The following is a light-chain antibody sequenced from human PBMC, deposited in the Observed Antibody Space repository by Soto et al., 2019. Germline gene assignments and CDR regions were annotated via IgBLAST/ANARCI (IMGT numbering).Light chain of an antibody. V-gene: IGLV1-44*01. CDR1: SSNIGSNT. J-gene: IGLJ3*02. Sequence: QSVLTQPPSASGTPGQRVTISCSGSSSNIGSNTVNWYQQLPGTAPKLLIHTNNQRPSGVPDRFSASKFGTSASLAISALQSEDEADYYCATWDDSLNGGVFGGGTKLTVL. CDR2: TNN. CDR3: ATWDDSLNGGV.